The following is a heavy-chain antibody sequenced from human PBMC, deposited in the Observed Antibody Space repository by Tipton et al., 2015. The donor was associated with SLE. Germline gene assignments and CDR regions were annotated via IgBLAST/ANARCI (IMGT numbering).Heavy chain of an antibody. CDR3: ARAPDGGYNYGPEGYFDY. J-gene: IGHJ4*02. V-gene: IGHV3-21*03. CDR1: GFRFNSHS. CDR2: ITSSSCYI. Sequence: SLRLSCAASGFRFNSHSLSWVRQAPGKGLEWGSSITSSSCYINYTDQVKGRFTGSRDNAKSAVYLQMNSLRAEDTGVYYCARAPDGGYNYGPEGYFDYWGQGALVTVSS. D-gene: IGHD5-18*01.